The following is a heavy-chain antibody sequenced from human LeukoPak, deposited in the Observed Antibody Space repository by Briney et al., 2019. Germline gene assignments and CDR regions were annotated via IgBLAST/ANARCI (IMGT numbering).Heavy chain of an antibody. Sequence: GGSLRLSCAASGFTFSSYGMHWVRQAPGKGLEWVSAISGSGGSTYYADSVKGRFTISRDNSKNTLSLQTNGLRVEDTAVYYCAKVMPPGRIRFYSYYMDVWGKGTTVTVS. CDR1: GFTFSSYG. CDR2: ISGSGGST. J-gene: IGHJ6*03. V-gene: IGHV3-23*01. CDR3: AKVMPPGRIRFYSYYMDV. D-gene: IGHD2-15*01.